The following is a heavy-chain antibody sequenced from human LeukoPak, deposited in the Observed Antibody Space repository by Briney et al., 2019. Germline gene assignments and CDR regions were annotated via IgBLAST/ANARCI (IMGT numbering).Heavy chain of an antibody. V-gene: IGHV4-30-4*08. Sequence: SSQTLSLTCTVSGGSISSGDYYWSWIRQPPGKGLEWIGYIYYSGSTYYNPSLKSRVTISVDTSKNQFSLKLSSVTAADTAVYYCASRSIFGVVTTDAFDIWGQGTMVTVSS. CDR1: GGSISSGDYY. CDR3: ASRSIFGVVTTDAFDI. D-gene: IGHD3-3*01. J-gene: IGHJ3*02. CDR2: IYYSGST.